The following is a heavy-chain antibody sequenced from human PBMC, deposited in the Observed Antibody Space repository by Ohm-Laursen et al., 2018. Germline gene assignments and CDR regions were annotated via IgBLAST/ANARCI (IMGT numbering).Heavy chain of an antibody. J-gene: IGHJ5*02. CDR2: INQGGSEE. Sequence: SLRLSCTASGFTFSRHWMTWVRQGPGKGLESLANINQGGSEEYYADSVKGRFTISRDNAKDSLYLQINSLRVEDTAVYYCGRGPRGINGGKSDRWGQGTLVTVSS. CDR1: GFTFSRHW. D-gene: IGHD7-27*01. CDR3: GRGPRGINGGKSDR. V-gene: IGHV3-7*01.